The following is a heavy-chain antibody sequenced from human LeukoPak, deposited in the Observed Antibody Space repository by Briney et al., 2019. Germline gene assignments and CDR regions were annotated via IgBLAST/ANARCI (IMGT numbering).Heavy chain of an antibody. CDR1: GGSISSYY. Sequence: PSETLSLTCTVSGGSISSYYWSWIRQPPGKGLEWIGYISYSAITNYNPSLKSRVTISVDTSKNQFSLKLSSVTAADTAVYYCARVLLSNYDFWSGYSNWFDPWGQGTLVTVSS. D-gene: IGHD3-3*01. CDR3: ARVLLSNYDFWSGYSNWFDP. CDR2: ISYSAIT. J-gene: IGHJ5*02. V-gene: IGHV4-59*01.